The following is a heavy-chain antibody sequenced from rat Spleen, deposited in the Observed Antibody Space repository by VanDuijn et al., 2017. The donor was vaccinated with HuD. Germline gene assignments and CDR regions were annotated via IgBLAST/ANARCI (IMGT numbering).Heavy chain of an antibody. CDR1: GFTFSDYY. J-gene: IGHJ2*01. D-gene: IGHD1-9*01. Sequence: EVQLVESDGGLVQPGRSLKLSCAASGFTFSDYYMAWVRQAPTKGLEWVATISYGDSSGHSSTYYRDSVKGRFTVSRDNSKSTLYLQVDSLRSEDTATYYCARRHYGYTDYFDYWGQGVMVTVSS. V-gene: IGHV5-29*01. CDR3: ARRHYGYTDYFDY. CDR2: ISYGDSSGHSST.